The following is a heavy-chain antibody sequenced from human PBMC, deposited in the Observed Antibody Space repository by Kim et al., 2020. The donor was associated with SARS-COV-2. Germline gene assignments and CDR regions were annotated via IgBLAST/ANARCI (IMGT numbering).Heavy chain of an antibody. D-gene: IGHD2-15*01. V-gene: IGHV3-7*03. CDR3: ARDGGYCSGGNCYCLFDY. J-gene: IGHJ4*02. Sequence: GSLRLSCAASGFTFSNHWMSWVRQAPGKGLEWVAHIKEDGSDKYYVDSVKGRFTISKDNAMNSLYLQMNSLRAEDTAIYYCARDGGYCSGGNCYCLFDYWGQGTLVTVSS. CDR2: IKEDGSDK. CDR1: GFTFSNHW.